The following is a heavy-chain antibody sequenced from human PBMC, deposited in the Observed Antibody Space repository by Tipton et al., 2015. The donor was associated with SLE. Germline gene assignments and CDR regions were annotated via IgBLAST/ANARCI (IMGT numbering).Heavy chain of an antibody. D-gene: IGHD4-17*01. CDR3: ARHDYGDYGYFDY. V-gene: IGHV4-39*01. Sequence: LRLSCTVSGGSISSSSYYWGWIRQPPGKGLEWIGSIYYSGSTYYNPSLKSRLTISVDTSKHQFSLKRSSVTAADTAVYYCARHDYGDYGYFDYWGQGTLVTVSS. J-gene: IGHJ4*02. CDR1: GGSISSSSYY. CDR2: IYYSGST.